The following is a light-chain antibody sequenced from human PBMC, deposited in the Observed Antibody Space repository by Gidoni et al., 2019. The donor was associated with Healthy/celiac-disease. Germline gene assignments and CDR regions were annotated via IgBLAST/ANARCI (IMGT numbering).Light chain of an antibody. CDR2: AAS. V-gene: IGKV1-9*01. CDR1: QGISSY. J-gene: IGKJ1*01. Sequence: DIQLTHSPSFLSASVGDRVTITCRASQGISSYLAWYQQKPGKAPKHLIYAASTLQSGVPSRFSGSGSGTEFTLTISSLQPEDFATYYCQQLNSYPPTFGQGTKVEIK. CDR3: QQLNSYPPT.